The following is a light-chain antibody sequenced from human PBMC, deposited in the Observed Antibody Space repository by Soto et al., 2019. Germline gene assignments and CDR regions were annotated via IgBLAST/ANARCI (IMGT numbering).Light chain of an antibody. J-gene: IGLJ3*02. CDR2: EGS. CDR3: CSYAGSSTWV. CDR1: SSDVGSYNL. V-gene: IGLV2-23*01. Sequence: QSALTQPASVSGSPVQSITISCTGTSSDVGSYNLVSWYQQHPGKAPKLMIYEGSKRPSGVSNRFSGSKSGNTASLTISGLQAEDEADYYCCSYAGSSTWVFGGGTKVTVL.